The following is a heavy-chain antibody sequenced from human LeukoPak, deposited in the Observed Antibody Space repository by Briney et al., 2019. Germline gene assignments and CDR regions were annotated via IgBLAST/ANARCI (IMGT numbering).Heavy chain of an antibody. D-gene: IGHD6-19*01. V-gene: IGHV4-39*07. J-gene: IGHJ4*02. Sequence: SETLSLTCTVSSGSISTSNYYCSWLRQPPGKGLEWIGEIHHSGSTSYNPSLKSRVTISVDTSKNQFSLKLSSVTAADTAVYYCARRGGWLAPFDYWGQGTLVTVSS. CDR1: SGSISTSNYY. CDR2: IHHSGST. CDR3: ARRGGWLAPFDY.